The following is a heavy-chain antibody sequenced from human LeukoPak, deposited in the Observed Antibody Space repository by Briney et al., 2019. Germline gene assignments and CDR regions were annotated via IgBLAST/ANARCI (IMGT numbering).Heavy chain of an antibody. D-gene: IGHD3-22*01. Sequence: GGSLRLSCAASGFTFSSYSMNWVRQAPGKGLEWVSSISSSSRHIYHADSVKGRFTISRDNAKNSLYLQMNSLRVEDTAVYYCARAKFDSSRYYYRGFDIWGQGTMVTVSS. V-gene: IGHV3-21*01. J-gene: IGHJ3*02. CDR3: ARAKFDSSRYYYRGFDI. CDR1: GFTFSSYS. CDR2: ISSSSRHI.